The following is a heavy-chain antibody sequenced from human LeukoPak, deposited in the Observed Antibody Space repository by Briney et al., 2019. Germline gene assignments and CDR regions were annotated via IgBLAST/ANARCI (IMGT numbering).Heavy chain of an antibody. CDR2: ISGSGGST. D-gene: IGHD2-2*01. V-gene: IGHV3-23*01. CDR1: GFTFSSYA. Sequence: GGSLRLSCAASGFTFSSYAMSWVRQAPGKGLEWVSAISGSGGSTYYADSVKGRFTISRDNSKNTLYLQMNSLRVEDTAVYYCAKAVEPAAAKYPEGVLGPWGQGTLVTVSS. J-gene: IGHJ5*02. CDR3: AKAVEPAAAKYPEGVLGP.